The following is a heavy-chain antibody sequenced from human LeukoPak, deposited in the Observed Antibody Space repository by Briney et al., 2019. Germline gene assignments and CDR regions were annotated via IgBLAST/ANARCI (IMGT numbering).Heavy chain of an antibody. D-gene: IGHD6-13*01. CDR3: ARSKYSSSWSERPIDY. CDR1: GFTFSDYS. Sequence: GGSLRLSCAASGFTFSDYSMNWVRQAPGKGLEWVSGINWNGGSTGYADSVKGRFTISRDNAKNSLYLQMNSLRAEDTALYHCARSKYSSSWSERPIDYWGQGTLVTVSS. J-gene: IGHJ4*02. V-gene: IGHV3-20*01. CDR2: INWNGGST.